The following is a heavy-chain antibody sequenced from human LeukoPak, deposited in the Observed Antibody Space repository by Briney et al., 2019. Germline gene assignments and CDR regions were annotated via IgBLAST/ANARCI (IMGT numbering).Heavy chain of an antibody. CDR3: ARHAIDIVVVPAASNWFDP. J-gene: IGHJ5*02. CDR2: IYHSGST. CDR1: GYSISSGYY. D-gene: IGHD2-2*01. V-gene: IGHV4-38-2*01. Sequence: SQTLSLTCAVSGYSISSGYYWGWIRQPPGKGLEWIGSIYHSGSTYYNPSLKSRVTISVDTSKNQFSLKLSSVTAADTAVYYCARHAIDIVVVPAASNWFDPWGQGTLVTVSS.